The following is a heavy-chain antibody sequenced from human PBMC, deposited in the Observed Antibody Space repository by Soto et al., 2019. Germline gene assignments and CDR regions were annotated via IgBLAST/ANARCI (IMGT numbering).Heavy chain of an antibody. J-gene: IGHJ4*02. D-gene: IGHD3-22*01. CDR2: IIPIFGTA. V-gene: IGHV1-69*01. CDR3: ARGWGYDSTDYYYAY. CDR1: GGSFNRHT. Sequence: QVQLVQSGAEVRKPGSSVRVSCKASGGSFNRHTISWVRQAPGQGLEWMGGIIPIFGTANHAQKFRGRVTIFADESTSTVYMELSSLRSDDTAIYYCARGWGYDSTDYYYAYWGQGTLVIVSS.